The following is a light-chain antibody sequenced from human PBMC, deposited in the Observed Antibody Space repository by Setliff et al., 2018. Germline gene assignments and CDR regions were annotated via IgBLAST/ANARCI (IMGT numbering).Light chain of an antibody. V-gene: IGLV1-40*01. CDR1: SSNIGAGYD. J-gene: IGLJ2*01. Sequence: QSVLTQPPSVSGAPGQRVTISCTGSSSNIGAGYDVHWYQQLPGTAPKLLIYGNNNRPSGVPDRCSGSKSGTSASLAITGLQAEDEADYYCQSYDSSLSGSVFGGGTKVTVL. CDR3: QSYDSSLSGSV. CDR2: GNN.